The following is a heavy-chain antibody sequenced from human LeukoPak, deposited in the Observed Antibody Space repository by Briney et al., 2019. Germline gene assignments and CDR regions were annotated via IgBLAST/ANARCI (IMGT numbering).Heavy chain of an antibody. CDR1: GFTFSDYF. Sequence: KAGGSLRLSCAASGFTFSDYFMSWIRQAPGKGLEWVAYISSRSDTIYYADSVRGRFIISRDNAMSSLYLQMNSLRAEDTAVYYCAGGRKFCEPPFDPWGPGTLVTVSP. J-gene: IGHJ5*02. CDR3: AGGRKFCEPPFDP. CDR2: ISSRSDTI. V-gene: IGHV3-11*01.